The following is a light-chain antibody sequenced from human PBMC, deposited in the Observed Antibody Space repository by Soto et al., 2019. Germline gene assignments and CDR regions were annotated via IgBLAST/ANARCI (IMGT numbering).Light chain of an antibody. J-gene: IGLJ3*02. CDR2: EVS. V-gene: IGLV2-23*02. CDR3: CSYAGSRV. CDR1: SSDVGSNNL. Sequence: QSALTQPASVSGSPGQSITISCTGTSSDVGSNNLVSWYQQHPGKAPKLMIYEVSKRPSGVSNRFSGSKSGNTASLTISGLQAEDEADYYCCSYAGSRVFGGGIKLTVL.